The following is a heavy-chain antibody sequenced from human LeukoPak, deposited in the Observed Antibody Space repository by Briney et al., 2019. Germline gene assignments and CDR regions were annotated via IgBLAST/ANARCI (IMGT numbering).Heavy chain of an antibody. CDR2: IYTSGST. J-gene: IGHJ4*02. CDR1: GGSISSGSYY. D-gene: IGHD2-2*01. V-gene: IGHV4-61*09. CDR3: ARRPDYCSSTSCPFDY. Sequence: SETLSLTCTVSGGSISSGSYYWSWTRQPAGKGLEWIGHIYTSGSTNYNPSLKSRVTISVDTSRNQFSLKLSSVTAADTAVYYCARRPDYCSSTSCPFDYWGQGTLVTVSS.